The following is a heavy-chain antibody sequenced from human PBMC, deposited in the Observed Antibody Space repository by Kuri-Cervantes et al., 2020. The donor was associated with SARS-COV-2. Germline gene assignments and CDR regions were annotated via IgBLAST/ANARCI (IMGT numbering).Heavy chain of an antibody. D-gene: IGHD5-18*01. CDR3: ARDLSSGLWAFDY. J-gene: IGHJ4*02. CDR2: ISSSSSTI. CDR1: GSTFSSYS. Sequence: GGSLRLSCAASGSTFSSYSMNWVRQAPGKGLEWVSYISSSSSTIYYADSVKGRFTISRDNAKNSLYLQMNSLRAEDTAVYYCARDLSSGLWAFDYWGQGTLVTVSS. V-gene: IGHV3-48*01.